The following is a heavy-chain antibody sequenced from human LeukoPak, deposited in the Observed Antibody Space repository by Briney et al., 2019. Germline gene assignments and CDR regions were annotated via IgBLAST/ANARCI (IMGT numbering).Heavy chain of an antibody. CDR2: ISTSSSYI. D-gene: IGHD3-16*01. CDR3: ARVFPRLGIALDAFDI. J-gene: IGHJ3*02. CDR1: GFTVSSNY. V-gene: IGHV3-21*01. Sequence: GGSLRLSCAASGFTVSSNYMSWVRQAPGKGLEWVSSISTSSSYIYYADSVKGRFTISRDNAKNSLYLQMNSLRAEDTAVYYCARVFPRLGIALDAFDIWGQGTMVTVSS.